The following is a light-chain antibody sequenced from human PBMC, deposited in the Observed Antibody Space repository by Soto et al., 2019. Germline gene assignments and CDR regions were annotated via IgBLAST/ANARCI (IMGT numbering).Light chain of an antibody. J-gene: IGKJ2*01. Sequence: EIVLTQSPGTLSLSPGERATLSCRASQSVSSSLLAWYQQKPGQAPNLLIYGASSSATGIPDRFSGSGSETDFTLTISRLEPEDFAVYYCQQYGNSPFTFGQGTKLEI. V-gene: IGKV3-20*01. CDR3: QQYGNSPFT. CDR2: GAS. CDR1: QSVSSSL.